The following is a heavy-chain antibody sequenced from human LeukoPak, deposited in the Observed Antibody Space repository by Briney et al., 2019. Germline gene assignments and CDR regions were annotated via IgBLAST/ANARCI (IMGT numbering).Heavy chain of an antibody. CDR2: IKKDGSEK. CDR3: ARDKSVAGHSFDY. CDR1: GLNFGNHA. D-gene: IGHD6-19*01. Sequence: GGSLRLSCAASGLNFGNHAMSWVRQAPGKGLEWVANIKKDGSEKYYVDSVKGRFTISRDNAKNSLYLQMNSLRAEDTAVYYCARDKSVAGHSFDYWGQGTLVTVSS. V-gene: IGHV3-7*01. J-gene: IGHJ4*02.